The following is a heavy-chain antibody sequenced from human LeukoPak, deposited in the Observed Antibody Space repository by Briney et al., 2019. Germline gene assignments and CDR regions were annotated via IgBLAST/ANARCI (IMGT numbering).Heavy chain of an antibody. CDR3: ARRRGDMTTAHNWFDP. J-gene: IGHJ5*02. D-gene: IGHD4-11*01. Sequence: SETLSLTCTVSGGSISSYYWSWIRQPPGKGLEWIGYIYTSGSTNYNPSLKSRVTISVDTSKNQFSLKLSSVTAADTAVYYCARRRGDMTTAHNWFDPWGQGTLVTVSS. CDR1: GGSISSYY. V-gene: IGHV4-4*09. CDR2: IYTSGST.